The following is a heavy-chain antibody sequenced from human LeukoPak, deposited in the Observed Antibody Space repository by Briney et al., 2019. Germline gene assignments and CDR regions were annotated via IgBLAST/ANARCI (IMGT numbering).Heavy chain of an antibody. CDR2: ISAYNGNT. V-gene: IGHV1-18*04. J-gene: IGHJ4*02. CDR1: GFTFTGYY. D-gene: IGHD3-10*01. CDR3: ARGAYYYGSGTAQEDY. Sequence: ASVKVSCKASGFTFTGYYMHWVRQAPGQGLEWVGWISAYNGNTNYAQKLQGRVTMTTDTSTSTAYMELRSLRSDDTAVYYCARGAYYYGSGTAQEDYWGQGTLVTVSS.